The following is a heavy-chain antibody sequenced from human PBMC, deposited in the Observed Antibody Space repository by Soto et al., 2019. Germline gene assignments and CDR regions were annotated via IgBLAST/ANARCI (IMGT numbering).Heavy chain of an antibody. CDR2: ISWNSGSI. CDR3: AKCLYDSDAFDI. D-gene: IGHD5-12*01. J-gene: IGHJ3*02. CDR1: GFTFDDYA. Sequence: PGGSLRLSCAASGFTFDDYAMHWVRQAPGKGLEWVSGISWNSGSIGYADSVKGRFTISRDNAKNSLYLQMNSLRAEDTALYYCAKCLYDSDAFDIWGQGTMVTVS. V-gene: IGHV3-9*01.